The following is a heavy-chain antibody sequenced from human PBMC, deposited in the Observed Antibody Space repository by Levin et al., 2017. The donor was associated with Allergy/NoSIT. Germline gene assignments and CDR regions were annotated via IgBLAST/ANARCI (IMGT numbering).Heavy chain of an antibody. V-gene: IGHV3-30*02. CDR1: GFTFSNYG. Sequence: GGSLRLSCVASGFTFSNYGMHWVRQAPGKGLEWVAMTWFDGINKYYADSVKGRFTISRDNSNNLLFLQMNSLRAEDTAVYYCATELNWEDAFDIWGQGTMVTVSS. D-gene: IGHD1-1*01. CDR2: TWFDGINK. CDR3: ATELNWEDAFDI. J-gene: IGHJ3*02.